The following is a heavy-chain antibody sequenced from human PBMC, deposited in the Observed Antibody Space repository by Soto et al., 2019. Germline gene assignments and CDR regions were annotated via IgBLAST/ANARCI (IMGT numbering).Heavy chain of an antibody. D-gene: IGHD1-1*01. J-gene: IGHJ4*02. CDR3: ARDGYNYGNFDY. V-gene: IGHV4-59*01. CDR1: GGSISSYY. Sequence: PSETLSLTCTVSGGSISSYYWSWIRQPPGKGLEWIGYIYYSGSTNYNPSLKSRVTMSLDTSKNQFSLKLSSVTAADTAVYYCARDGYNYGNFDYCGQGTLVTVSS. CDR2: IYYSGST.